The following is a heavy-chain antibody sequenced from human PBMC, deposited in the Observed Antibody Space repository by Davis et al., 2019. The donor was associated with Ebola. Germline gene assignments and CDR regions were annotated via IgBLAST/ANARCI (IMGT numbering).Heavy chain of an antibody. D-gene: IGHD3-10*01. CDR2: TYYTSKWFN. CDR1: GDSVYGKNGA. J-gene: IGHJ6*02. Sequence: PSETLSLTCAISGDSVYGKNGAWNWIRQSPSRGLEWLGRTYYTSKWFNDYAVSVKSRITINPDTSKNQFSLHLNSVTPEDTALYFCARGWLRRGLDAWGEGTAVTV. CDR3: ARGWLRRGLDA. V-gene: IGHV6-1*01.